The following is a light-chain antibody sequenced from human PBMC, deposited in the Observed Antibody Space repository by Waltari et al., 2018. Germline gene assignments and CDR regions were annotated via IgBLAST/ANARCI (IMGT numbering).Light chain of an antibody. J-gene: IGKJ1*01. CDR3: QKYDFLPAT. V-gene: IGKV3-20*01. Sequence: EIVLTQSPGTLSLSQGGRATLACRASQGVGKYLAWYQQRPGQAPRLLLYHASITATGIPDRFSGSGYGTDFSLTISRLEPEDVAVYYCQKYDFLPATFGQGTTVEIK. CDR1: QGVGKY. CDR2: HAS.